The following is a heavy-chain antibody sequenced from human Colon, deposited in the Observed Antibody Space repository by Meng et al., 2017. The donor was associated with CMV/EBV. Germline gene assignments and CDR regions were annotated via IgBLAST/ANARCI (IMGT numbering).Heavy chain of an antibody. J-gene: IGHJ4*02. CDR3: VSAGEGPPTFDY. CDR1: GGSFSGYY. CDR2: INHSGST. V-gene: IGHV4-34*01. D-gene: IGHD3-10*01. Sequence: TGAVYGGSFSGYYWSWIRQPPGKGLEWIGEINHSGSTNYNPSLKSRVTISVDTSKNQFSLKLSSVTAADTAVYYCVSAGEGPPTFDYWGQGTLVTVSS.